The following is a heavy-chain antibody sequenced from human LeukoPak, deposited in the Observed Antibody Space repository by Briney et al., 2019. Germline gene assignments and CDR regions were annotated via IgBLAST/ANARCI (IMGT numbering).Heavy chain of an antibody. D-gene: IGHD2-2*02. Sequence: ETLSLTCAVYGGSFSGYYWSWIRQPPGKGLEWVSVIYSGGSTYYADSVKGRFTISRDNSKNTLYLQMNSLRAEDTAVYYCATSCSSTSCYTGYYYYYGMDVWGQGTTVTVSS. CDR2: IYSGGST. J-gene: IGHJ6*02. V-gene: IGHV3-66*01. CDR1: GGSFSGYY. CDR3: ATSCSSTSCYTGYYYYYGMDV.